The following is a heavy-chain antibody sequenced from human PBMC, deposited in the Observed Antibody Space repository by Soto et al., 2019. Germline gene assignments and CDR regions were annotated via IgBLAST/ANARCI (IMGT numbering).Heavy chain of an antibody. J-gene: IGHJ6*02. V-gene: IGHV1-18*01. CDR3: ARQQWLYYSYGMDV. CDR2: ISAYNGNT. CDR1: GYTFTTYG. Sequence: QVQLVQSGAEVKKPGASVKVSCKASGYTFTTYGISWVRQAPGQGLEWMGWISAYNGNTNYAQKIQGRVTMTTDTSTSTAYMELRSLRSDDTAVYYWARQQWLYYSYGMDVWGQGTTVTVSS. D-gene: IGHD6-19*01.